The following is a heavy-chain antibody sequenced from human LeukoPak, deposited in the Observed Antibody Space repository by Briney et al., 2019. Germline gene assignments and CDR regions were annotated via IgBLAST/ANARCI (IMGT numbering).Heavy chain of an antibody. Sequence: GGSLRLSCAASGFTFSSYWMNWARQAPGKGLEWVASINHNGNVNYYVDSVKGRFTISRDNSKSTLCLQMNSLRAEDTAVYYCAKQLGYCSDGSCYFPYWGQGTLVTVSS. CDR2: INHNGNVN. D-gene: IGHD2-15*01. V-gene: IGHV3-7*03. J-gene: IGHJ4*02. CDR3: AKQLGYCSDGSCYFPY. CDR1: GFTFSSYW.